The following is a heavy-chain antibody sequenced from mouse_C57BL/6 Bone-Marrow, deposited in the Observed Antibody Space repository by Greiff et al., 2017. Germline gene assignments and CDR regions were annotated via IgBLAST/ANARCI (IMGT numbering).Heavy chain of an antibody. CDR3: ARGGNYGGYYFDY. D-gene: IGHD2-1*01. J-gene: IGHJ2*01. V-gene: IGHV1-47*01. CDR1: GYTFTTYP. Sequence: VQLQQSGAELVKPGASVKMSCKASGYTFTTYPLEWMQQNHGKSLEWIGNFHPYNDDTKYNEKFKGTATLTVEKSSSTVYLELSRLTSDDSAVYYCARGGNYGGYYFDYWGQGTTLTVSA. CDR2: FHPYNDDT.